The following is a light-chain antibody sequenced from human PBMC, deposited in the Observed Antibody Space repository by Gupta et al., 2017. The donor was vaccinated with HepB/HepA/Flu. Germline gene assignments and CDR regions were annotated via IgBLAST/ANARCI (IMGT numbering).Light chain of an antibody. CDR1: SLRSYY. J-gene: IGLJ2*01. CDR3: QSRDSSGNHVV. CDR2: GKN. V-gene: IGLV3-19*01. Sequence: SSEVTQDPAVSVALGQTVRITCQGDSLRSYYASWYQQKPGQAPVLVIYGKNSRPSGIPDRFSGSNSGNTASLTITGAQAGDEADYYCQSRDSSGNHVVFGGGTKVTVL.